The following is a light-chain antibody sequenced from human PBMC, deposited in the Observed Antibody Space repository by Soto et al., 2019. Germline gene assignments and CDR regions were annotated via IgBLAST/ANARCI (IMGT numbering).Light chain of an antibody. V-gene: IGKV1-33*01. CDR1: QNINNY. Sequence: DIQMTQSPSSLSASVGDRVTITCQASQNINNYLNWYQQKPGRTPKLLIYDASNLETGVKPRLTGRGTGSEFTLILSGLQPEDCATYHCQEYSSKLRTFGHVTTADI. J-gene: IGKJ1*01. CDR2: DAS. CDR3: QEYSSKLRT.